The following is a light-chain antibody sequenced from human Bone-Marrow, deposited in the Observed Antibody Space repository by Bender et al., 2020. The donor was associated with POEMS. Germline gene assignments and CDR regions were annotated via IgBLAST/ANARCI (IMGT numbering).Light chain of an antibody. V-gene: IGLV3-1*01. CDR3: QAWDTYSVI. Sequence: SYEVTQPPSVSVSPGQTASITCSGDDLGDKYVAWYQQHPDQSPVLVIYQDTKRPSGTPERFSGSNSGNTATLTISGTQAMDEADYYCQAWDTYSVIFGGGTKLTVL. CDR1: DLGDKY. J-gene: IGLJ2*01. CDR2: QDT.